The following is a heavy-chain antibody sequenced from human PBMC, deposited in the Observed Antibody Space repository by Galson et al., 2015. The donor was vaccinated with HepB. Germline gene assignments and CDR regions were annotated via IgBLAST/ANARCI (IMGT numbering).Heavy chain of an antibody. V-gene: IGHV4-31*03. Sequence: TLSLTCTVSGGAISSGGYYWSWIRQHPGKGLEWIGYIYYSGSTYYNPSLKSRVTISVDTSKNQFSLKLSSVTAADTAVYYCARAGGCGGDCYSVGYYYGMDVWGQGTTVTVSS. CDR2: IYYSGST. CDR1: GGAISSGGYY. J-gene: IGHJ6*02. CDR3: ARAGGCGGDCYSVGYYYGMDV. D-gene: IGHD2-21*01.